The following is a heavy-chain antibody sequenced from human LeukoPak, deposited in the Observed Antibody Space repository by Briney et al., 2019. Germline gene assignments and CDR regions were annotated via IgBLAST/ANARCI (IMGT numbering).Heavy chain of an antibody. CDR1: GYTFTSYG. CDR2: ISAYNGNT. D-gene: IGHD2-2*02. Sequence: AAVKVSCKASGYTFTSYGISWVRQAPGQVLEWMGWISAYNGNTNYAQKVQGRVTMTTDTSTSTAYMELRSLRSDDTAVYYCARVKALYCSSTNCYRGAFDIWGQGTMVTVSS. CDR3: ARVKALYCSSTNCYRGAFDI. V-gene: IGHV1-18*01. J-gene: IGHJ3*02.